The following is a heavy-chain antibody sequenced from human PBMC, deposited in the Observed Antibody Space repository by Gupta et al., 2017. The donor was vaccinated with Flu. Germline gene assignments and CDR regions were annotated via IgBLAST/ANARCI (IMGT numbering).Heavy chain of an antibody. V-gene: IGHV3-15*01. J-gene: IGHJ4*02. CDR3: NAHDRAYYGPDY. D-gene: IGHD2-21*01. CDR1: GYPSSHAC. CDR2: SKSKADGGTT. Sequence: VQLVEPGVGLVKTVGSPRRSCAASGYPSSHACTSWVRQAPGQGLARVVRSKSKADGGTTDYAAPVKARFTISRDDSRNTLYQKMNSMKAEDTAVYYCNAHDRAYYGPDYWGQGTLVTVSS.